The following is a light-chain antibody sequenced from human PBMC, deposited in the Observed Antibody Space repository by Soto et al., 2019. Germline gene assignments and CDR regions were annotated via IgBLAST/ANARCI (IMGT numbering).Light chain of an antibody. CDR2: GAS. CDR3: QHYSSSPPAIT. CDR1: QSFTSGY. Sequence: EIVSTQSPGTLSLSPCERATLSCRASQSFTSGYLAWYQQQPNQAPRLLIYGASYKATDIPDRFSGGGSGTDFTLTISRLEPEDFAVYYCQHYSSSPPAITFGQGTRLEIK. J-gene: IGKJ5*01. V-gene: IGKV3-20*01.